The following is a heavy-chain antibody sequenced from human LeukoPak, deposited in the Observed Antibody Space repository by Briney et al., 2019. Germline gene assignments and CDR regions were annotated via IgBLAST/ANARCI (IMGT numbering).Heavy chain of an antibody. V-gene: IGHV3-21*01. D-gene: IGHD3-22*01. CDR3: TRDRDTMILPGAFDI. J-gene: IGHJ3*02. Sequence: WGSLRLSCAASGFNFTNYSMNWVRQAPGKGLEWVSSISCSSVYVYTDDSVKLRFTISRDEAKNSLYLQMNSLRAEDTAVYYCTRDRDTMILPGAFDIWGQGTMVTESS. CDR2: ISCSSVYV. CDR1: GFNFTNYS.